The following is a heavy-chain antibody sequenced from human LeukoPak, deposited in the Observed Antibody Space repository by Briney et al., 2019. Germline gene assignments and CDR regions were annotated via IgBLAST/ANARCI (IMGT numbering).Heavy chain of an antibody. J-gene: IGHJ4*02. CDR1: GYSFASYW. D-gene: IGHD5-24*01. V-gene: IGHV5-51*01. Sequence: GESLKISCKASGYSFASYWIGWVRQMPGKGLEWMGIIYPGDSDTTYGPSFQGQVTISADKSISTAYLQWSSLKASDTAMYYCASGGGDGYTLFDYWGQGTLVTVSS. CDR2: IYPGDSDT. CDR3: ASGGGDGYTLFDY.